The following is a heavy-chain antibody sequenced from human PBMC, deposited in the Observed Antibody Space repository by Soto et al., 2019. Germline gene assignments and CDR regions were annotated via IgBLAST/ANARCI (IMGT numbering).Heavy chain of an antibody. CDR2: ISGTGGST. V-gene: IGHV3-23*01. Sequence: EVQLLESGGGLVQPGGSLRLSCAASGFTFSTYAMSWVRQAPGKGLEWVSAISGTGGSTYYADSVKGRFIISRDNSKNTLYLQKNSLRAEDTAVYYCAKNWDTTSSSSSHWGQGTLVTVSS. D-gene: IGHD6-6*01. J-gene: IGHJ4*02. CDR3: AKNWDTTSSSSSH. CDR1: GFTFSTYA.